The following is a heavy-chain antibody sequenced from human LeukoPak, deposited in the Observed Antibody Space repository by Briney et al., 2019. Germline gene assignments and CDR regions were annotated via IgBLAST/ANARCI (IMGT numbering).Heavy chain of an antibody. CDR3: ARDSSGYSSGWYPDY. J-gene: IGHJ4*02. CDR2: IIPIFGTA. CDR1: GGTFNSYA. D-gene: IGHD6-19*01. Sequence: GASVKVFCKASGGTFNSYAISWVRQAPGQGLEWMGGIIPIFGTANYAQKFQGRVTITADESTSTAYMELSSLRSDDTAVYYCARDSSGYSSGWYPDYWGQGTLVTVSS. V-gene: IGHV1-69*13.